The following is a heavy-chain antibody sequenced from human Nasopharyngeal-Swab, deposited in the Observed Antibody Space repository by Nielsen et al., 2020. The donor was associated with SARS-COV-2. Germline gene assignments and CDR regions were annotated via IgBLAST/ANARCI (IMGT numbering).Heavy chain of an antibody. Sequence: GESLKISCAASGFTFSSYGMHWVRQAPGKGLEWVAVISYDGSNKYYADSVKGRFTISRDNSKNTLYLQMNSLRAEDTAVYYCAKDDLIFSGWYKSAPTGYWGQGTLVTVSS. V-gene: IGHV3-30*18. D-gene: IGHD6-19*01. CDR1: GFTFSSYG. CDR2: ISYDGSNK. J-gene: IGHJ4*02. CDR3: AKDDLIFSGWYKSAPTGY.